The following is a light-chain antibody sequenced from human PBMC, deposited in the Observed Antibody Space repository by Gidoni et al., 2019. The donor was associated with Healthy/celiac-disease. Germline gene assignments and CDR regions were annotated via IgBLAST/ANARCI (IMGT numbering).Light chain of an antibody. Sequence: QSALTQPRSVSGSPGQSVTLSCTGTSSAVGVYNYVSWYQQPPGKAPKLMIYDVSKRPAGGPDRFSGSKSGNTASLTISGPQAEDEADYYCCSYAGSYTGVFGGGTKLTVL. CDR1: SSAVGVYNY. CDR3: CSYAGSYTGV. CDR2: DVS. V-gene: IGLV2-11*01. J-gene: IGLJ2*01.